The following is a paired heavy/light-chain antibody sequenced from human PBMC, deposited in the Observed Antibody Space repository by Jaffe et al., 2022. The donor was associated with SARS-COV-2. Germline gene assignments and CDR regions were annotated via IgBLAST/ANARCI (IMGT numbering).Heavy chain of an antibody. CDR1: GFTFSRYA. V-gene: IGHV3-23*04. J-gene: IGHJ5*02. CDR2: ISASGTRT. Sequence: EVQLVESGGGLVQPGGSLRLSCAASGFTFSRYAMSWVRQAPGRGLEWVSTISASGTRTYYADSVKGRFTISRDNSKNTMYLQMSSLRAEDTAVYYCASFSDCGGDCPFDRWGQGTLVTVSS. D-gene: IGHD2-21*02. CDR3: ASFSDCGGDCPFDR.
Light chain of an antibody. J-gene: IGKJ1*01. CDR2: DAS. V-gene: IGKV3-20*01. CDR3: QQYGSSPRT. Sequence: EIVLTQSPGTLSLSPGERATLSCRASQSVSSSYLAWYQHKPGQAPRLLIYDASSRATGIPDRFSGSGSGTDFTLTISRLEPEDFAVYYCQQYGSSPRTFGQGTKVEIK. CDR1: QSVSSSY.